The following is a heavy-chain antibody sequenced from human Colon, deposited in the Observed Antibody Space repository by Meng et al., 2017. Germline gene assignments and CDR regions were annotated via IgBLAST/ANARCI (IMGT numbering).Heavy chain of an antibody. CDR3: ARVNGDFDEAWFDP. CDR1: GASVSSGDYY. J-gene: IGHJ5*02. V-gene: IGHV4-61*08. D-gene: IGHD2-21*02. CDR2: IYYTGNT. Sequence: QGQLQESGPGLVRPSETRSLTCTGSGASVSSGDYYWSWIRQPPGKGLEWLGYIYYTGNTNYNPSLKNRVTISLDTSNNQFSLKLTSMNAADAAIYYCARVNGDFDEAWFDPWGQGTLVTVSS.